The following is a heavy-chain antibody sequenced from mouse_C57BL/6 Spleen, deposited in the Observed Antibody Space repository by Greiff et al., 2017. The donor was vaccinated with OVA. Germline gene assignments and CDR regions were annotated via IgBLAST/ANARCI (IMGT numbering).Heavy chain of an antibody. D-gene: IGHD1-1*02. V-gene: IGHV1-64*01. CDR2: IHPNSGST. CDR3: ARGDGAGFAY. J-gene: IGHJ3*01. Sequence: VQLVESGAELVKPGASVKLSCKASGYTFTSYWMHWVKQRPGQGLEWIGMIHPNSGSTNYNEKFKSKATLTVDKSSSTAYMQLSSLTSEDSAVYYCARGDGAGFAYWGQGTLVNVSA. CDR1: GYTFTSYW.